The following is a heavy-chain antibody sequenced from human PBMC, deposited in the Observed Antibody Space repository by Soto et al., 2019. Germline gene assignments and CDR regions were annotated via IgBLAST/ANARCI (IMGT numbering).Heavy chain of an antibody. D-gene: IGHD5-12*01. CDR2: IIPILGIA. CDR3: AIDEGDGYNNYWYFDL. Sequence: QVQLVQSGAEVKKPGSSVKVSCKASGGTFSSYTISWVQQAPGQGLKWMGRIIPILGIANYAQKFQGRVTITADKSTSTAYMALSSLRSEDTAVYYCAIDEGDGYNNYWYFDLWGRGTLVTVSS. J-gene: IGHJ2*01. V-gene: IGHV1-69*08. CDR1: GGTFSSYT.